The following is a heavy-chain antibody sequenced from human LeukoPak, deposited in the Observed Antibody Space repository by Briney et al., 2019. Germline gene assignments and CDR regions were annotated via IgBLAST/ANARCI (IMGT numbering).Heavy chain of an antibody. CDR2: IYYSWTT. CDR3: VRRQWELQYFDL. Sequence: SETLSLTCTVSGGFISSYYWSWIRQPPGKGLEWIGYIYYSWTTEYNPSLKSRVTISADTSKNQFSLKLNSVTAADTAVYYCVRRQWELQYFDLWGRGTLVAVSS. V-gene: IGHV4-59*01. CDR1: GGFISSYY. J-gene: IGHJ2*01. D-gene: IGHD1-26*01.